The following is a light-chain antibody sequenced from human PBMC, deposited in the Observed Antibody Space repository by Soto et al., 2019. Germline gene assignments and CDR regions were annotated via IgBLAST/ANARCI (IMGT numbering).Light chain of an antibody. CDR3: HHYSNWPPYT. CDR2: GAS. Sequence: EVVMTQSPATLSVSPGERATLSCRTSQSVLNNLAWYQSKPGQAPRLLIFGASTRAAGIPGRFSGSGSATEFTLTISSLQSEDSAVYYCHHYSNWPPYTFGPGTRLEIK. J-gene: IGKJ2*01. V-gene: IGKV3D-15*01. CDR1: QSVLNN.